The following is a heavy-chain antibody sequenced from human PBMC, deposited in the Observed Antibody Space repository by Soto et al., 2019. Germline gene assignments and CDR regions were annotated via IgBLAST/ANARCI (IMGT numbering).Heavy chain of an antibody. CDR1: GGSFSGYY. CDR2: INHSGST. J-gene: IGHJ4*02. D-gene: IGHD3-10*01. CDR3: ARDPLGSGY. Sequence: SETLSLTCAVYGGSFSGYYWSWIRQPPGKGLEWIGEINHSGSTNYNPSLKSRVTISVDTSKNQFSLKLSSGTAADTAVYYCARDPLGSGYWGQGTLVTVSS. V-gene: IGHV4-34*01.